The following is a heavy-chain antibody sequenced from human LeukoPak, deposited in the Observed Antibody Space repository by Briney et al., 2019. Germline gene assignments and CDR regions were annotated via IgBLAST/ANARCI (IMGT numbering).Heavy chain of an antibody. J-gene: IGHJ4*02. Sequence: KPSETLSLTCAVYGGSFSGYYWSWIRQPPGKGLEWIGEINNSGSTNYNPSLKSRVTISVDTSKNQFSLKLSSVTAADTAVYCCARSRRETYCSSTSCAKYYFDYWGQGTLVTVSS. CDR1: GGSFSGYY. D-gene: IGHD2-2*01. CDR2: INNSGST. V-gene: IGHV4-34*01. CDR3: ARSRRETYCSSTSCAKYYFDY.